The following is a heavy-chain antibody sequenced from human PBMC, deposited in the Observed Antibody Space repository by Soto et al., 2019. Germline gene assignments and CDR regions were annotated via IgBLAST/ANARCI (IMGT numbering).Heavy chain of an antibody. CDR1: GGSVSSASYF. V-gene: IGHV4-61*01. Sequence: SETLSLTCTVSGGSVSSASYFWNWLRQPPGQGLEWIGYVSYSGDTDYTPTLKSRVTISSDTSKNQFSLKLSSVTAADTAVYYCARGRYASGWFDFWGQGTLVTVSS. CDR2: VSYSGDT. CDR3: ARGRYASGWFDF. D-gene: IGHD6-19*01. J-gene: IGHJ4*02.